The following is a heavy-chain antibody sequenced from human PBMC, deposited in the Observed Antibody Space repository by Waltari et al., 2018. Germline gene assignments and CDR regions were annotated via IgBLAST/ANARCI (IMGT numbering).Heavy chain of an antibody. J-gene: IGHJ3*02. Sequence: EVQLVESGGGLVQPGGSLRLSCAASGFTFSSYSMNWVRQAPGKGLEWVANIKQDGSEKYYVDSVKGRFTISRDNAKNSLYLQMNSLRAEDTAVYYCARLLGYCSSTSCYGLGGAFDIWGQGTMVTVSS. CDR3: ARLLGYCSSTSCYGLGGAFDI. V-gene: IGHV3-7*01. CDR1: GFTFSSYS. CDR2: IKQDGSEK. D-gene: IGHD2-2*01.